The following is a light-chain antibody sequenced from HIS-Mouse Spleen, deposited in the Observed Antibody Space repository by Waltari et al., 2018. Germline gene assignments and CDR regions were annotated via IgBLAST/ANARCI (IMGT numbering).Light chain of an antibody. Sequence: QSALTQPPSASGSPGQSVTISCTGTSSDVGGYNYVSWYQQPPGKAPKLMIYEVSKRPSGVPDRFSGSKSGNTASLTVSGLQGEDEADYYCSSYAGSNNYVFGTGTKVTVL. CDR1: SSDVGGYNY. CDR2: EVS. J-gene: IGLJ1*01. CDR3: SSYAGSNNYV. V-gene: IGLV2-8*01.